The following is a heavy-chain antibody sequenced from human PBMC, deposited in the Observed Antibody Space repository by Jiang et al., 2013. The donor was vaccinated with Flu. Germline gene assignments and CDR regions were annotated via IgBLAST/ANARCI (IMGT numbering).Heavy chain of an antibody. CDR2: IYHSGST. J-gene: IGHJ5*02. CDR3: ARVFYDFWSGYYTESGYWFDP. D-gene: IGHD3-3*01. CDR1: GYSISSGYY. V-gene: IGHV4-38-2*01. Sequence: LLKPSETLSLTCAVSGYSISSGYYWGWIRQPPGKGLEWIGSIYHSGSTYYNPSLKSRVTISVDTSKNQFSLKLSSVTAADTAVYYCARVFYDFWSGYYTESGYWFDPWGQGTLVTVSS.